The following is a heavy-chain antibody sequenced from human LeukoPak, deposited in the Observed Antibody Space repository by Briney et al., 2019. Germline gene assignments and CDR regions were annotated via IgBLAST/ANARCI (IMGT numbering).Heavy chain of an antibody. J-gene: IGHJ4*02. CDR1: GFTFSSYS. D-gene: IGHD5-12*01. CDR2: IKQDGSEK. CDR3: VREGLYSGYEWY. Sequence: GGSLRLSCAASGFTFSSYSMNWVRQAPGKGLEWVANIKQDGSEKYYVDSVEGRFTISRDNAKNSLYLQMNSLRAEDTAVYYCVREGLYSGYEWYWGQGTLVTVSS. V-gene: IGHV3-7*01.